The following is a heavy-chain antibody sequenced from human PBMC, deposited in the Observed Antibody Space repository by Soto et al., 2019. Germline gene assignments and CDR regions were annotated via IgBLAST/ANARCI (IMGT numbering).Heavy chain of an antibody. CDR1: GYSFTSYW. J-gene: IGHJ3*02. V-gene: IGHV5-51*01. CDR3: ARQELNDSSGYDAFDI. CDR2: IYPGDSDT. D-gene: IGHD3-22*01. Sequence: GESLKISCKGSGYSFTSYWIGWVRQMPVKGLEWMGIIYPGDSDTRYSPSFQGQVTISADKSISTAYLQWSSLKASDTAMYYCARQELNDSSGYDAFDIWGQGTMVTVSS.